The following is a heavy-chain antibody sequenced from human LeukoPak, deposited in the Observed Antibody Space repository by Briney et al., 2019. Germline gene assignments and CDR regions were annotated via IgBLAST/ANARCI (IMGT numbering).Heavy chain of an antibody. Sequence: GGSLRLSCAASGFTFSSYWMHWVRQAPGKGLVWVSRINSDGSSTTYADSVKGRFTISRDNAMYLQMNSLRAEDTAVYYCARGAALDGYNPLYHFDYWGQGTLVTVSS. CDR2: INSDGSST. CDR1: GFTFSSYW. D-gene: IGHD5-24*01. J-gene: IGHJ4*02. V-gene: IGHV3-74*01. CDR3: ARGAALDGYNPLYHFDY.